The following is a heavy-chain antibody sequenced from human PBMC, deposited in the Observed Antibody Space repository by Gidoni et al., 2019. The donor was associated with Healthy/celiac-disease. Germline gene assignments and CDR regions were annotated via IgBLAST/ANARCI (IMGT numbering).Heavy chain of an antibody. V-gene: IGHV3-30*18. CDR1: GFTFSSYG. Sequence: QVQLVESGGGVVQPGRSLRLSCAASGFTFSSYGMHWVRQAPGKGLEWVAVISYDGSNKYYADSVKGRFTISRDNSKNTLYLQMNSLRAEDTAVYYCAKDLLSDRPTLFDYWGQGTLVTVSS. CDR3: AKDLLSDRPTLFDY. CDR2: ISYDGSNK. J-gene: IGHJ4*02.